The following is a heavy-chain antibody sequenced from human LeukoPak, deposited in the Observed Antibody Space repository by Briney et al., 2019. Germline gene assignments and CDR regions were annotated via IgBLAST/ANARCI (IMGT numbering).Heavy chain of an antibody. V-gene: IGHV3-30*02. CDR1: GFTFSSYG. CDR3: AGFELWFGEFPDY. Sequence: GSLRLSCAASGFTFSSYGMHWVRQAPGKGLEWVAFIRYDGSNKYYADSVKGRFTISRDNSKNTLYLQMNSLRAEDTAVYYCAGFELWFGEFPDYWGQGTLVTVSS. D-gene: IGHD3-10*01. CDR2: IRYDGSNK. J-gene: IGHJ4*02.